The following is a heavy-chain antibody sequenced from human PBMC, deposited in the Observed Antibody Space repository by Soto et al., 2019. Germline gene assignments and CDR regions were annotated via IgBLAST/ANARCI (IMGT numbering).Heavy chain of an antibody. CDR1: GASISSGDYS. Sequence: QLHLQESGSGLVRPSQTLTLTCAVSGASISSGDYSWTWIRQPPGRGLEWIGYIYHSGNTYYNPSLKSRVTISVVRSKNQFFLDLYYVTAADTAVYYCARFGHSGGYFPSYFDSWGQGTLVTVSS. CDR2: IYHSGNT. D-gene: IGHD3-22*01. V-gene: IGHV4-30-2*01. J-gene: IGHJ4*02. CDR3: ARFGHSGGYFPSYFDS.